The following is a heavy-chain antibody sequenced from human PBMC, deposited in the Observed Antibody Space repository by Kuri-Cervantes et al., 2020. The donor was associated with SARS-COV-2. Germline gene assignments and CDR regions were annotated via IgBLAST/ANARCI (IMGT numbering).Heavy chain of an antibody. CDR3: VRDGDHWNFDY. Sequence: GGSLRLSCAASGFTFSGHWIHWVRQAPGKGLVWVSRINPDGSYTNNADSVKGRFTPARDNTKNMLFLQMNSLRAEDTAVYYCVRDGDHWNFDYWGQGTLVTVSS. D-gene: IGHD1-1*01. J-gene: IGHJ4*02. V-gene: IGHV3-74*01. CDR1: GFTFSGHW. CDR2: INPDGSYT.